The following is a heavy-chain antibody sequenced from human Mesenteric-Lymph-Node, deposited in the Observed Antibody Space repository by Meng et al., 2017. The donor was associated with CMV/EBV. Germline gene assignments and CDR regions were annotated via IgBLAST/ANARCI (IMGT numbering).Heavy chain of an antibody. CDR3: ARAPDSITRGYYYYGMDV. Sequence: SETLSLTCTVSGYSISSGYYWGWIRQPPGKGREWIGSIYHSGSTYYNPSLKSRVTISVDTSKNQFSLKLSSVTAADTAVYYCARAPDSITRGYYYYGMDVWGQGTTVTVSS. V-gene: IGHV4-38-2*02. J-gene: IGHJ6*02. D-gene: IGHD4-11*01. CDR1: GYSISSGYY. CDR2: IYHSGST.